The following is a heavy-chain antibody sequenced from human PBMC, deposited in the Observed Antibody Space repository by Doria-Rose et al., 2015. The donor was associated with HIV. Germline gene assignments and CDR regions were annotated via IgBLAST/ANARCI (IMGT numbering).Heavy chain of an antibody. CDR3: AKQAVNWFDP. Sequence: QVQLQESGPGLVKPSETLSLTCTVSGGSVASGTPYWDWIRQTPGKGLEWIGTIYYSGTTYYNPSLMGRVTISLHTAKHHYPRKLISVTAADTCVYYCAKQAVNWFDPWGQGTLVTVSS. J-gene: IGHJ5*02. CDR1: GGSVASGTPY. CDR2: IYYSGTT. D-gene: IGHD6-25*01. V-gene: IGHV4-39*01.